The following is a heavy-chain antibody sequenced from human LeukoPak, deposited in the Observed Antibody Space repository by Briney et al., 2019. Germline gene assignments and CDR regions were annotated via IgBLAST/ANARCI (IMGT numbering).Heavy chain of an antibody. J-gene: IGHJ4*02. CDR3: ARQKDSGTYPFDY. V-gene: IGHV4-59*08. CDR2: VYYSGST. CDR1: GVSLSSDY. D-gene: IGHD1-26*01. Sequence: SETLSLTCTVSGVSLSSDYWSWIRQPPGKGLEWIGSVYYSGSTNYNPSLKSRVTISVDTSKNQFSLKLSSVTAADTAVYYCARQKDSGTYPFDYWGQGTLVTVSS.